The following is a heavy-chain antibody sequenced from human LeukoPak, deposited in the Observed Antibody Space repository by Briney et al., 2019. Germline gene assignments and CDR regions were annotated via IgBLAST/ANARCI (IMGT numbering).Heavy chain of an antibody. CDR3: ARADGYSSWFVH. Sequence: PGGSLPLPSAAPGVTARSNYVAWVGQAPGKGLEWVSVMYSGDSTYYDDSVKGRFTISRDNSKNTLDLQMNSLRDEDTGVYYCARADGYSSWFVHWGQGTLVTVAS. J-gene: IGHJ5*02. CDR2: MYSGDST. CDR1: GVTARSNY. D-gene: IGHD5-18*01. V-gene: IGHV3-53*01.